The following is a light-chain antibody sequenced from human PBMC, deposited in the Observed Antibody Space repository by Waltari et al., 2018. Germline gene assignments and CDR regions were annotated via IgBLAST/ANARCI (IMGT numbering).Light chain of an antibody. J-gene: IGKJ1*01. CDR1: QRVRRS. CDR2: DTS. CDR3: QEYVNLPAT. V-gene: IGKV3-20*01. Sequence: EIVLTQSPGPLSLSPGDRATLSCRASQRVRRSLTWYQQKPGQAPRLLIYDTSTRATGIPDRFSGSGSGTDFSLTICRLEPEDFAVYYCQEYVNLPATFGQGTKVEIK.